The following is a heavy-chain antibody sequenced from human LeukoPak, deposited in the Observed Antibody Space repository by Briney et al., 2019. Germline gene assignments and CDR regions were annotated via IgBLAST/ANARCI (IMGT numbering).Heavy chain of an antibody. CDR3: ARGIVGLESGY. CDR1: GFTFSSYS. Sequence: GGSLRLSCAASGFTFSSYSMNWVRQAPGKGLEWVSYISSSSSTIYYADSVKGRFTISRDNTKNSLYLQMNSLRAEDTAVYYCARGIVGLESGYWGQGTLVTVSS. J-gene: IGHJ4*02. V-gene: IGHV3-48*01. CDR2: ISSSSSTI. D-gene: IGHD1-26*01.